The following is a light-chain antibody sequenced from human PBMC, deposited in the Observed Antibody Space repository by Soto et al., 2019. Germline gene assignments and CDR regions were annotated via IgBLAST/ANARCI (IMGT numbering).Light chain of an antibody. CDR1: SSNIGSKA. CDR2: SNN. J-gene: IGLJ1*01. Sequence: QSVLTQPPSASGTPGQRVTISCSGASSNIGSKAVTWYHQLPGTAPKLLIYSNNQRPSGVPDRFSGSKSGTSASLAISGLQSEDEADYYCAAWDDSLNALYVFGTGTKLTVL. CDR3: AAWDDSLNALYV. V-gene: IGLV1-44*01.